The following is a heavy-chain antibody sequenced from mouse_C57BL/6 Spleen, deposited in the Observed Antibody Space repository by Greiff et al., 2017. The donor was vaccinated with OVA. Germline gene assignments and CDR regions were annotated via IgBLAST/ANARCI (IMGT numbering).Heavy chain of an antibody. CDR1: GYSFTSYY. CDR2: IYPGSGNT. CDR3: ARGIGPAMDY. V-gene: IGHV1-66*01. Sequence: QVQLQQSGPELVKPGASVKISCKASGYSFTSYYIHWVKQRPGQGLEWIGWIYPGSGNTKYNEKFKGKATLTADTSSSTAYMQLSSLTSEDSAVYYCARGIGPAMDYWGQGTSVTVSS. J-gene: IGHJ4*01.